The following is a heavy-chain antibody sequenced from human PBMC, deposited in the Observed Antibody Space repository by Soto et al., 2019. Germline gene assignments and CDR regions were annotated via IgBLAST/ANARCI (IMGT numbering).Heavy chain of an antibody. J-gene: IGHJ5*02. CDR3: AKERIPKYDIYYRGSDL. CDR1: GFTFSNYA. Sequence: EVQLLESGGALVQPGGSLRLSCAASGFTFSNYAMTWVRQAPGKGLEWVSVIGVHDSPTYYADSVKGRFTIARDNSKNTLYLQMNSLSAEDTAVYFCAKERIPKYDIYYRGSDLWGRGTLVTVSS. CDR2: IGVHDSPT. D-gene: IGHD3-10*01. V-gene: IGHV3-23*01.